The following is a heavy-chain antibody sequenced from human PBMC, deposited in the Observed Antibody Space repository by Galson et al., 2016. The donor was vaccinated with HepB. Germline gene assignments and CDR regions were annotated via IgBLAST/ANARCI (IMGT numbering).Heavy chain of an antibody. CDR1: GFTFSTYW. D-gene: IGHD3-3*01. Sequence: SLRLSCAASGFTFSTYWMAWVRHTPPKGLEWVANIKQDGSEEYYVDCVEGRFTISRDNAKNSLYLQLNSLRAEETAVYYCARDFLFAHDLWGPGTLVTVSS. CDR3: ARDFLFAHDL. J-gene: IGHJ5*02. V-gene: IGHV3-7*03. CDR2: IKQDGSEE.